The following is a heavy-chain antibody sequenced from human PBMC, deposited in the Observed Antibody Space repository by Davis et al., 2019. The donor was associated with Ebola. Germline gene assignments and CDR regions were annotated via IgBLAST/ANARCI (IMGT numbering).Heavy chain of an antibody. CDR3: ARTTVTMGWFDP. Sequence: SGPTLVKPTQTLTLTCTFSGFSLSTSGMRVSWIRQPPGKALEWLARIDWDDDKFYSTSLKTRLTISKDTSKNQVVLTMTNMDPVDTATYYCARTTVTMGWFDPWGQGTLVTVSS. D-gene: IGHD4-17*01. CDR1: GFSLSTSGMR. J-gene: IGHJ5*02. CDR2: IDWDDDK. V-gene: IGHV2-70*04.